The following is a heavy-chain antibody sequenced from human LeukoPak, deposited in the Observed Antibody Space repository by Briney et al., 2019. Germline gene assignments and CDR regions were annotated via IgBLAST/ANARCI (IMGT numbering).Heavy chain of an antibody. V-gene: IGHV4-38-2*02. Sequence: SETLSLTCTVSGYSISSDYYWGWIRQPPGKGLEWIGSIHHSGRTYYNPSLKSRVTISVDTSMNQFSLKLSSVTAADTAVYYCARDHLANLASRLFDPWGQGTLVTVSS. D-gene: IGHD3-3*01. CDR1: GYSISSDYY. CDR2: IHHSGRT. CDR3: ARDHLANLASRLFDP. J-gene: IGHJ5*02.